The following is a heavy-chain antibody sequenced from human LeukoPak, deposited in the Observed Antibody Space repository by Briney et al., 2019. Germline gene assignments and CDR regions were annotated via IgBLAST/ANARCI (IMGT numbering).Heavy chain of an antibody. J-gene: IGHJ6*02. V-gene: IGHV7-4-1*02. CDR2: INTNTGNP. Sequence: ASVKVSCKASGYTFTSYAMNWVRQAPGQGLEWMGWINTNTGNPTYAQGFTGRFVFSLDTSVSTAYLQFSSLKAEDTAVYYCARVVYSSSWYGPSGYYGMDVWGQGTTVTVSS. D-gene: IGHD6-13*01. CDR3: ARVVYSSSWYGPSGYYGMDV. CDR1: GYTFTSYA.